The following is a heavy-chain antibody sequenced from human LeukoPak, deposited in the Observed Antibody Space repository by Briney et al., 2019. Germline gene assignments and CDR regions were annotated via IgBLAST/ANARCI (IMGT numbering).Heavy chain of an antibody. CDR3: AKKGADDNGAFDI. V-gene: IGHV3-7*01. Sequence: PGGSLRLSCAASGFIFTDYWMYWVRQAPGKGLAWVANIKEDGSEKNYVDSVKARFTISRDNAKNSVYLQMNSLRADDTALYYCAKKGADDNGAFDIWGQGTMVTVSS. D-gene: IGHD3-9*01. J-gene: IGHJ3*02. CDR1: GFIFTDYW. CDR2: IKEDGSEK.